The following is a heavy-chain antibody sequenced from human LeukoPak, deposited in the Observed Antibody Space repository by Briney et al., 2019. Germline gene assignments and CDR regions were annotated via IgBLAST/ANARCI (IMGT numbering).Heavy chain of an antibody. J-gene: IGHJ6*02. CDR2: ISNDGSNK. Sequence: QPGGSLRLSCAASGFTFSSYGMHWVRQAPGKGLEWVAVISNDGSNKYYADSVKGRFTISIDNSKNTLYLQMNSLRAEDTAVYYCAKDLRYYGSAPFYGMDVWGQGTTVTVSS. D-gene: IGHD3-10*01. CDR1: GFTFSSYG. CDR3: AKDLRYYGSAPFYGMDV. V-gene: IGHV3-30*18.